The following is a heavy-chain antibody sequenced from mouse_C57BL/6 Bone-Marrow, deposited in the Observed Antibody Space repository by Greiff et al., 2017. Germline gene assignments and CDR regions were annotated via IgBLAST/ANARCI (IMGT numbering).Heavy chain of an antibody. D-gene: IGHD1-1*01. Sequence: VQLQQSGAELARPGASVKLSCKASGYTFTSYGISWVKQRTGQGLAWIGEIYPRSGNTYYNEKFKGKATLTADKSSSTAYMELRSLTSEDSAVYFCAREGDYYGSSSGFDYWGQGTTLTVSS. CDR3: AREGDYYGSSSGFDY. J-gene: IGHJ2*01. CDR1: GYTFTSYG. CDR2: IYPRSGNT. V-gene: IGHV1-81*01.